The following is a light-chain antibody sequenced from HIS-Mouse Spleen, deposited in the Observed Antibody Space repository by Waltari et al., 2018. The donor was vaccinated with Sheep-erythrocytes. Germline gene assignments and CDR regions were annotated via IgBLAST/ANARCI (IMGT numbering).Light chain of an antibody. CDR1: SSDVGSYNL. CDR2: EGS. Sequence: PGQSITISCTGTSSDVGSYNLVSWYQQHPGKAPKLMIYEGSKRPSGVSNRFSGSKSGNTASLTIAGLQAEDDADYYCCSYAGSSTPWVFGGGTKLTVL. J-gene: IGLJ3*02. CDR3: CSYAGSSTPWV. V-gene: IGLV2-23*01.